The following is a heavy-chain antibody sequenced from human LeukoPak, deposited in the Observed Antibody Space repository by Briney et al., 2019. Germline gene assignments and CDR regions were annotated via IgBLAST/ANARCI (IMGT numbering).Heavy chain of an antibody. Sequence: GGSLRLSCAASGFTFSSYWMHWVRQAPGKGLVWVSRINSDGSSTSYADSVRGRFTISRDKSKNMLYLQMNSLRAEDTAVYFCARAQGGKIQLWDYYFDYWGQGTLVTVSS. J-gene: IGHJ4*02. CDR1: GFTFSSYW. D-gene: IGHD5-18*01. CDR3: ARAQGGKIQLWDYYFDY. CDR2: INSDGSST. V-gene: IGHV3-74*01.